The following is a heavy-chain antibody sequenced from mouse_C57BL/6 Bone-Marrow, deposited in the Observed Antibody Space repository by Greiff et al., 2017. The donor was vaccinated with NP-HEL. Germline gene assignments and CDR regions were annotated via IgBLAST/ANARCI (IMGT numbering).Heavy chain of an antibody. CDR1: GFSLTSYG. CDR2: IWRGGST. D-gene: IGHD1-1*01. J-gene: IGHJ4*01. V-gene: IGHV2-5*01. CDR3: ATPVVATWGDAMDY. Sequence: VQVVESGPGLVQPSQSLSITCTVSGFSLTSYGVHWVRQSPGKGLEWLGVIWRGGSTDYNAAFMSRLSITKDNSKSQVFFKMNSLQADDTAIYYCATPVVATWGDAMDYWGQGTSVTVSS.